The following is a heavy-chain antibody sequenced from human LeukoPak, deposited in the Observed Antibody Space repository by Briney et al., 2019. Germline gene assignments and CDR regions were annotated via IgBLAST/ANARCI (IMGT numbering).Heavy chain of an antibody. J-gene: IGHJ4*02. CDR2: INPNSGGT. Sequence: ASVKVSCKASGYTFTSYAMNWVRQAPGQGLEWMGWINPNSGGTNYAQKFQGRVTMTGDTSISTAYMELNRLKSDDTALYFCTKVGRWSTFDSWGQGTLVSVSS. D-gene: IGHD2-15*01. CDR3: TKVGRWSTFDS. V-gene: IGHV1-2*02. CDR1: GYTFTSYA.